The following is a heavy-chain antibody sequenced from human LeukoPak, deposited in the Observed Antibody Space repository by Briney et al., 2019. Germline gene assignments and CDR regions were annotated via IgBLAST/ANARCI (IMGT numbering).Heavy chain of an antibody. Sequence: GESLRISCKGSGYNYINYWISWVRQMPGKGLEWMGVIYPGDSNTKYSPSFQGQVTISADKSISTAYVQWSSLKASDTAMYYCATTQYCSGGSCYLPYYYSMDVWGQGTTVTVSS. CDR3: ATTQYCSGGSCYLPYYYSMDV. V-gene: IGHV5-51*01. D-gene: IGHD2-15*01. J-gene: IGHJ6*02. CDR1: GYNYINYW. CDR2: IYPGDSNT.